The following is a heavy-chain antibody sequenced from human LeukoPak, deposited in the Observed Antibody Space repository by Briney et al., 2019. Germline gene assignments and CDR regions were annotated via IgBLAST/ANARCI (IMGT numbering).Heavy chain of an antibody. J-gene: IGHJ4*02. CDR2: INAGNGNT. Sequence: ASVKVSCKACGYTFTSYAMHWVRQAPGQRLEWIVWINAGNGNTKYSQKFQGRVTITRDTSASTAYMELSSLRSEDTAVYYCARDSLNRGATNLLRYWGQGTLVTVSS. CDR3: ARDSLNRGATNLLRY. V-gene: IGHV1-3*01. D-gene: IGHD1-26*01. CDR1: GYTFTSYA.